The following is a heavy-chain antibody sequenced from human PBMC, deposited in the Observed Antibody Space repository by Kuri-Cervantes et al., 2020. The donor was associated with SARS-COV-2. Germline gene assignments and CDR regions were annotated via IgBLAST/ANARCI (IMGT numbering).Heavy chain of an antibody. D-gene: IGHD3-9*01. V-gene: IGHV4-39*01. J-gene: IGHJ4*02. Sequence: WGSLRLSCSVSGASISSSTYYWGWIRQSPGKGLEWLGSIYESGDTYYSSSLKSRLSLSVDTSKNQFSLKLTSVTAADTAIYYCARHYAFDGFHKWGQGTQVTVSS. CDR1: GASISSSTYY. CDR2: IYESGDT. CDR3: ARHYAFDGFHK.